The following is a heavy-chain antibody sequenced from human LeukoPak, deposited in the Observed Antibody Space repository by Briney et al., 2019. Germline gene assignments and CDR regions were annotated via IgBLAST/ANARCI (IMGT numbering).Heavy chain of an antibody. D-gene: IGHD5-12*01. CDR3: AKSRGWGYSGYNDKLFDY. CDR2: ISSSSSYI. CDR1: GFTFSSYS. V-gene: IGHV3-21*04. J-gene: IGHJ4*02. Sequence: GGSLRLSCAASGFTFSSYSMNWVRQAPGKGLEWVSSISSSSSYIYYADSVKGRFTISRDNAKNSLYLQMNSLRAEDTALYYCAKSRGWGYSGYNDKLFDYWGQGTLVTVSS.